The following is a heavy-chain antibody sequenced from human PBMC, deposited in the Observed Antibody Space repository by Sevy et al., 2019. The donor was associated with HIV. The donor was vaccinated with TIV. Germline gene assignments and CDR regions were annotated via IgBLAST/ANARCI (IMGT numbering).Heavy chain of an antibody. CDR2: MNPDSGNT. CDR1: GYTFTNND. Sequence: ASVKVSCKASGYTFTNNDINWVRQAAGQGLEWMGWMNPDSGNTGYTQKFQGRVTMTRDTVISTAYMELSSLRSEDTAGYYCARASRSTSGAFDFWGQGTMVTVSS. V-gene: IGHV1-8*01. D-gene: IGHD2-2*01. J-gene: IGHJ3*01. CDR3: ARASRSTSGAFDF.